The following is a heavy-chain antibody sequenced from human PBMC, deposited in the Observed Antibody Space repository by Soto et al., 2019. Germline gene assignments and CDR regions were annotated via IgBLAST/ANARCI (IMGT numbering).Heavy chain of an antibody. Sequence: SETLSLTCTVSGGSIRSSSYYWGWIRQPPGKGLEWIGSIYYSGSTYYNPSLKSRVTISVDTSKNQFSLKLSSVTAADTAVYYCARLGLGYCTNGVCYPDYWGQGTLVTVSS. D-gene: IGHD2-8*01. CDR1: GGSIRSSSYY. J-gene: IGHJ4*02. CDR3: ARLGLGYCTNGVCYPDY. V-gene: IGHV4-39*01. CDR2: IYYSGST.